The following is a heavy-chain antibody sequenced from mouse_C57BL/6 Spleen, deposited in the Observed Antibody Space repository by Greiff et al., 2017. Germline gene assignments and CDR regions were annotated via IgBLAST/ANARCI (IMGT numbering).Heavy chain of an antibody. CDR3: ARNYYGSSYVAY. Sequence: DVKLVESGGGLVKPGGSLKLSCAASGFTFSDYGMHWVRQAPEKGLEWVAYISSGSSTIYYADTVKGRFTISRDNAKNTLFLQMSSLRSEDTAMYYCARNYYGSSYVAYWGQGTLVTVSA. D-gene: IGHD1-1*01. CDR1: GFTFSDYG. V-gene: IGHV5-17*01. J-gene: IGHJ3*01. CDR2: ISSGSSTI.